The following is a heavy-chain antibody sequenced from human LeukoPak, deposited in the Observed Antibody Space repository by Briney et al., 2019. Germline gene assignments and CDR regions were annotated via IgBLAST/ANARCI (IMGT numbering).Heavy chain of an antibody. V-gene: IGHV1-18*01. Sequence: ASVKVSCKASGYTFTSYGISWVRQAPGQGLEWMGWISAYNGNTNYAQKLQGRVTMTTDTSTSTAYMELRSLRSDDTAVYYCARDVEEPIGYYYYGMDVWGQGTTVTVSS. CDR3: ARDVEEPIGYYYYGMDV. J-gene: IGHJ6*02. CDR1: GYTFTSYG. D-gene: IGHD3-22*01. CDR2: ISAYNGNT.